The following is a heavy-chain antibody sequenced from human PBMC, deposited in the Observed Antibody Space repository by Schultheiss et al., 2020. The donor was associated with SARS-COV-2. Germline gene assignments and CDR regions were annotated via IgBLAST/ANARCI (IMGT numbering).Heavy chain of an antibody. V-gene: IGHV3-13*04. J-gene: IGHJ6*02. CDR3: ARLGYNYGMDV. Sequence: GGSLRLSCAASGFTFSSYDMHWVRQATGKGLEWVSAIGTAGDTYYPGSVKGRFTISRENAKNSLYLQMNSLRAGDTAVYYCARLGYNYGMDVWGQGTTVTVSS. CDR1: GFTFSSYD. CDR2: IGTAGDT. D-gene: IGHD7-27*01.